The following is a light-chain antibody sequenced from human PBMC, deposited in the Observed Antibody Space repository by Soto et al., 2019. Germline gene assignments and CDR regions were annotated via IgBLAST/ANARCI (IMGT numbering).Light chain of an antibody. J-gene: IGLJ1*01. V-gene: IGLV2-14*01. Sequence: QSALTHPASVSGSPGQSIAISCTGTSSDVGGYNYVSWYQQHPGKAPKLMIYEVSNRPSGVSNRFSGSKSGNTASLTISGLQAEDEADYYCSSYTGSSCYVFGTGTKVTV. CDR3: SSYTGSSCYV. CDR1: SSDVGGYNY. CDR2: EVS.